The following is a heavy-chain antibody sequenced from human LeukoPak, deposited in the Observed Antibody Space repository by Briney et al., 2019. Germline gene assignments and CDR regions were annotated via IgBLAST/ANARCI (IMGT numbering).Heavy chain of an antibody. CDR1: GGSFSPYF. CDR3: VKDRSGPGPKNRFHP. CDR2: INHSGGT. Sequence: SETLSLTCSVYGGSFSPYFWTWIRQSPGKGLEWIGEINHSGGTNYNPSLRSRVTMSVDASKGQFSLRLTSVSAADTAVYYCVKDRSGPGPKNRFHPLGQGTLVTVSS. J-gene: IGHJ5*02. V-gene: IGHV4-34*01. D-gene: IGHD3-10*01.